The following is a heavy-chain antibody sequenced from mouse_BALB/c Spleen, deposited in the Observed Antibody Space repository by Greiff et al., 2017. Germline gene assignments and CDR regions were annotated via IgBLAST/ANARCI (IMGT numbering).Heavy chain of an antibody. CDR2: IWSGGST. J-gene: IGHJ2*01. D-gene: IGHD2-12*01. CDR3: ARCTIITGFDY. CDR1: GFSLTSYG. V-gene: IGHV2-2*02. Sequence: VQGVESGPGLVQPSQSLSITCTVSGFSLTSYGVHWVRQSPGKGLEWLGVIWSGGSTDYNAAFISRLSISKDNSKSQVFFIMNSLQANDTAIYSCARCTIITGFDYWGQGTTLTVSS.